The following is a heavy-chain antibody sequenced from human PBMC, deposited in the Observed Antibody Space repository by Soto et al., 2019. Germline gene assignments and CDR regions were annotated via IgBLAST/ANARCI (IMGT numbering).Heavy chain of an antibody. CDR1: GYSFTSYW. J-gene: IGHJ6*02. Sequence: GESLKISCKGSGYSFTSYWIGWVRQMPGKGLEWMGRLYPGDSDTSYSPSFHGQVPISADKSISTAYLQWSSLKASDTAMYYCARHTAQVDYYYYGMDVWGQGTTVTVSS. CDR2: LYPGDSDT. V-gene: IGHV5-51*01. D-gene: IGHD2-2*01. CDR3: ARHTAQVDYYYYGMDV.